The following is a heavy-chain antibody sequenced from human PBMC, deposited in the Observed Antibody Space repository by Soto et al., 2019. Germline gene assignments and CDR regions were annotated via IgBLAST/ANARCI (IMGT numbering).Heavy chain of an antibody. J-gene: IGHJ4*02. CDR1: GGSVSSEHYY. Sequence: QVQLQESGPGLVKSSETLSLTCTVSGGSVSSEHYYWNWIRQSPGKGLEWIGYFYYTGSTNYNPSLVSRLTMSVDMSKNHFSLKLSSVTAADTAVYYCAGVTDGKNVAYWGQGTLVTVSS. D-gene: IGHD1-1*01. CDR2: FYYTGST. CDR3: AGVTDGKNVAY. V-gene: IGHV4-61*03.